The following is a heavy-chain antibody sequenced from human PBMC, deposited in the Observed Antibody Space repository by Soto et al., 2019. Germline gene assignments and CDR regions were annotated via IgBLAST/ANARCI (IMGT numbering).Heavy chain of an antibody. CDR2: IYASGST. CDR1: GGSISSYY. D-gene: IGHD6-6*01. J-gene: IGHJ6*02. CDR3: AREAAPYYYGMDV. V-gene: IGHV4-4*07. Sequence: PSETLSLTCTVSGGSISSYYWSWIRQPAGKGLEWIGRIYASGSTKYNPSLKSRVTMSLDTSNNKLSLKLSSVTAADTAVYYCAREAAPYYYGMDVWGQGTTVTVS.